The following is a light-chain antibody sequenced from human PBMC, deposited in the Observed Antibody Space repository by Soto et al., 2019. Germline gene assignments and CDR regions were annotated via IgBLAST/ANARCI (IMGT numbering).Light chain of an antibody. J-gene: IGLJ1*01. V-gene: IGLV2-14*01. CDR2: DVS. CDR3: SSYSNISAYV. CDR1: SSDVGGYNY. Sequence: QSALTQPASVSGSPGQSITISCTGTSSDVGGYNYVSWYQQHPGKAPKLMIYDVSNRPSGVSNRFSGSKSGDTASLTISGLQAEDEADYYCSSYSNISAYVFGIGTKVTVL.